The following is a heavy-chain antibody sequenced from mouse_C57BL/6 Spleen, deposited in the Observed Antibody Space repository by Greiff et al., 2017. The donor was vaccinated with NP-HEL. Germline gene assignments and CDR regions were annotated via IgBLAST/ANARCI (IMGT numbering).Heavy chain of an antibody. J-gene: IGHJ4*01. Sequence: EVKLMESGPELVKPGASVKMSCKASGYTFTDYNMHWVKQSHGKSLEWIGYINPNNGGTSYNQKFKGKATLTVNKSSSTAYMELRSLTSEESAVYYCARRGIYDGYYAMDYWGQGTSVTVSS. V-gene: IGHV1-22*01. D-gene: IGHD2-3*01. CDR1: GYTFTDYN. CDR3: ARRGIYDGYYAMDY. CDR2: INPNNGGT.